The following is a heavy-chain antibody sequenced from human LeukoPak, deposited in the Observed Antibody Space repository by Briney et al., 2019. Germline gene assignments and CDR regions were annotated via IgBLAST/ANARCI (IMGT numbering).Heavy chain of an antibody. CDR2: INGDGSSV. CDR1: GFTFSSHW. CDR3: ARDEVGATPIDY. J-gene: IGHJ4*02. V-gene: IGHV3-74*01. Sequence: PGGSLRLSCEASGFTFSSHWVHWVRHVPGKGLVWVSNINGDGSSVGYADSVKGRFAVSRDNAKNTLYLHMSSLRAEDTAVYYCARDEVGATPIDYWGQGTLVTVSS. D-gene: IGHD1-26*01.